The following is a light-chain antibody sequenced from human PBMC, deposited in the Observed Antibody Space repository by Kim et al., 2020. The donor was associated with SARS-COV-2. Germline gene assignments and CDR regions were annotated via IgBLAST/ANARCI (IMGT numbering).Light chain of an antibody. CDR1: QSISGW. Sequence: DIQMTQSPSTLSASVGDRVTITCRASQSISGWLAWYQQKPGKAPILLIYKASALQSGVPSRFSGSGSGTEFTLTISSLQPDDFATYYCQQYNSRGTFGQGTKVDIK. CDR3: QQYNSRGT. CDR2: KAS. J-gene: IGKJ1*01. V-gene: IGKV1-5*03.